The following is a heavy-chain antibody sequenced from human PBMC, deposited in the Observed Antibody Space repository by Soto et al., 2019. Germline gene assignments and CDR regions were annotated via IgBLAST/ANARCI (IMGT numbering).Heavy chain of an antibody. CDR1: GFTFSSYS. J-gene: IGHJ4*02. Sequence: EVQLVESGGGLVKPGGSLRLSCAASGFTFSSYSMNWVRQAPGKGLEWVSSISSSSSYIYYADSVKGRFTISRDNAKNSLYLQMNSLRAEDTAVYYCAREAYYDIWTCYYDYWGQGTLVTVSS. D-gene: IGHD3-9*01. CDR2: ISSSSSYI. CDR3: AREAYYDIWTCYYDY. V-gene: IGHV3-21*01.